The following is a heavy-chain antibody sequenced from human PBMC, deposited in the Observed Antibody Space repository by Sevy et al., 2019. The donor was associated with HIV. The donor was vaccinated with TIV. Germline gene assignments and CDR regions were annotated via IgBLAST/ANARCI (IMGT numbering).Heavy chain of an antibody. CDR2: IRQDGNEI. Sequence: GGCLRLSCKASGFTFSSFWMQWVRQAPGKGLEWVANIRQDGNEIYYGDSVKVRFTISRDNAKNALYLQMDGLRAEDTGLYYCARRYFDLWGQGTLVTVSS. CDR3: ARRYFDL. V-gene: IGHV3-7*01. CDR1: GFTFSSFW. J-gene: IGHJ4*02.